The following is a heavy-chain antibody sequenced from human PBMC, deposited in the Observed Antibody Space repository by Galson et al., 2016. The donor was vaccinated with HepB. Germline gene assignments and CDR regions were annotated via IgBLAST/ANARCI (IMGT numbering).Heavy chain of an antibody. Sequence: SLRLSCAASGFTFSRAWMNWVRQAPGKGLEWVGRIKSYTDGGNTEYAAPMKGRFTFSRDESNNRLSLQMNSLKTEDTAVYYCTTSSTRGYTYGPSAYWGRGTLVAVSS. CDR1: GFTFSRAW. D-gene: IGHD5-18*01. J-gene: IGHJ4*02. CDR3: TTSSTRGYTYGPSAY. V-gene: IGHV3-15*01. CDR2: IKSYTDGGNT.